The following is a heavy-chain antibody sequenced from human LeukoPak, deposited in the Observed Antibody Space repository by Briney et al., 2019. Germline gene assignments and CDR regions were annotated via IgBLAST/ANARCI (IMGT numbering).Heavy chain of an antibody. CDR1: GFTFSSYW. J-gene: IGHJ4*02. Sequence: GGSLRLSCAASGFTFSSYWMHWVRQAPGKGLVWVSGINTDGGSTSYADSVKGRFTISRDNSKNTLYLQMNGLRAEDTAVYYCARVSGSSSGCVDYWGQGTLVTVSS. D-gene: IGHD6-6*01. CDR2: INTDGGST. V-gene: IGHV3-74*01. CDR3: ARVSGSSSGCVDY.